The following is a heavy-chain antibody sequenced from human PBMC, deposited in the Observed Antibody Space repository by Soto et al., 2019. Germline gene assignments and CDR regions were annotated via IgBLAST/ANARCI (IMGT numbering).Heavy chain of an antibody. CDR2: IYQNGSI. V-gene: IGHV4-4*02. J-gene: IGHJ4*02. Sequence: QVQLQESGPGLVSPSGTLSLTCAVSGVSISSSNWWGWVRQPPGKGLEWIAEIYQNGSINHNPYLKSRVTIAIGKSKYQFALKLNFVTAADTGVYYCVRLGYSGGWSGFDYWGQGTLVTVSS. CDR1: GVSISSSNW. CDR3: VRLGYSGGWSGFDY. D-gene: IGHD6-19*01.